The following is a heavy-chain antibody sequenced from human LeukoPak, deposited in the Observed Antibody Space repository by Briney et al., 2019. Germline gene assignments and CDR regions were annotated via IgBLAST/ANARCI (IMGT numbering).Heavy chain of an antibody. CDR3: AKSRGESRGASNY. CDR2: ISGSGDTT. Sequence: GGSLRLSCAASGFTFSSYAMNWVRQAPGKGLEWVSFISGSGDTTYYADSVKGRFTISRDSSKNTLYLQMNSLRAEDTAVYYCAKSRGESRGASNYWGQGTLVNVSS. CDR1: GFTFSSYA. J-gene: IGHJ4*02. D-gene: IGHD1-26*01. V-gene: IGHV3-23*01.